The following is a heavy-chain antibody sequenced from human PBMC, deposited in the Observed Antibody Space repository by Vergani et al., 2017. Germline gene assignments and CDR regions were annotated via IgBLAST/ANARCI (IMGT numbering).Heavy chain of an antibody. D-gene: IGHD2-21*01. V-gene: IGHV3-15*07. CDR3: TTDPRSCGDGSCYRLRDHHYYGMDV. J-gene: IGHJ6*04. Sequence: EVQLVESGGGIVKPGGSLRLSCVASGFSFRNAWMNWVRRTPGKGLEWVGRIKSTFDRGTTDYAAAVKGRFTISRDDSKNTLFLQMNGLKTGDIGMYYWTTDPRSCGDGSCYRLRDHHYYGMDVWGKGTTVTVSS. CDR2: IKSTFDRGTT. CDR1: GFSFRNAW.